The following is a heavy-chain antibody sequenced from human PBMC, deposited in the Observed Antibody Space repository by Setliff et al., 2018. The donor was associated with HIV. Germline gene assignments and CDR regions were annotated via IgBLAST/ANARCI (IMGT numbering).Heavy chain of an antibody. CDR1: GGSISSYY. D-gene: IGHD1-1*01. CDR2: IYSSGST. CDR3: ARKDWTVAALEY. V-gene: IGHV4-4*09. J-gene: IGHJ4*02. Sequence: SETLSLTCTVSGGSISSYYWSWIRQPPGKGLEWIGNIYSSGSTNYNPSLKSRVTISVDTSKNQFSLKLTSVTATDTAVYYCARKDWTVAALEYWGQGTLVTVSS.